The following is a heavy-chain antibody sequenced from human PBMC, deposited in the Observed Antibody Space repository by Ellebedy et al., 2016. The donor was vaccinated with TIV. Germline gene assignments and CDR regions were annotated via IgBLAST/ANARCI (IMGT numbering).Heavy chain of an antibody. J-gene: IGHJ5*02. CDR3: ARPGYCSGGSCRGTNWFNP. V-gene: IGHV3-7*01. Sequence: GESLKISXAASGFTFSSYWMSWVRQAPGKGLEWVANIKEDGSEKYYVDSVKGRFTISRDNAKNSLYLQMNSLRAEDTAVYYCARPGYCSGGSCRGTNWFNPWGQGTLITVSS. CDR2: IKEDGSEK. D-gene: IGHD2-15*01. CDR1: GFTFSSYW.